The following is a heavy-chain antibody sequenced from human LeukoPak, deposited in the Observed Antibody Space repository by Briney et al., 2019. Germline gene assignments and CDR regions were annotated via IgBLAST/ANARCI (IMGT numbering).Heavy chain of an antibody. Sequence: WETLTLTCAVYAGSLSGYYWGWIRQPPGKGLEWIGSIYYSGSTYYNPSLKSRVTISVDTSKNQFSLTLSSVTAADTAVYYCARPSLQIDYWGQGTLVTVSS. CDR3: ARPSLQIDY. CDR1: AGSLSGYY. J-gene: IGHJ4*02. D-gene: IGHD5-24*01. V-gene: IGHV4-39*01. CDR2: IYYSGST.